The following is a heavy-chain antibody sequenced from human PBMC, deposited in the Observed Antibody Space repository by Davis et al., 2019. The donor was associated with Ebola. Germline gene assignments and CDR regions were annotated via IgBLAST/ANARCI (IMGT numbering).Heavy chain of an antibody. Sequence: ASVKVSCKASGYTFTSYAMHWVRQAPGQRLEWMGWINAGNGNTKYSQKFQGRVTITRDTSASTAYMELSSLRSEDTAVYYCAGDEGGWELLHTFNYWGQGTLVTVSS. CDR1: GYTFTSYA. V-gene: IGHV1-3*01. CDR2: INAGNGNT. J-gene: IGHJ4*02. CDR3: AGDEGGWELLHTFNY. D-gene: IGHD1-26*01.